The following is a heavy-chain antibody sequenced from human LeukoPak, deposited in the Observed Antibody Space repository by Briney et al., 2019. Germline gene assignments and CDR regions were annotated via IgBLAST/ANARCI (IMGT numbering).Heavy chain of an antibody. D-gene: IGHD3-10*01. J-gene: IGHJ4*02. CDR3: VKTYCSITRCSPGFDS. V-gene: IGHV3-30*18. CDR2: ISYAGSNQ. CDR1: GFTFSNYG. Sequence: GGSLRLSCAASGFTFSNYGMHWVRQAPGKGLEWVAVISYAGSNQYYADSVRGHFTISRDNSLNTLFLQMDNLRAEDTAVYYCVKTYCSITRCSPGFDSWGQGTLVTVSS.